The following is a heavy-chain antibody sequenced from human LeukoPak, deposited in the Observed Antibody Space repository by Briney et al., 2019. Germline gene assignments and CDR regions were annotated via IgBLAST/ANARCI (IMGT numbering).Heavy chain of an antibody. CDR1: GGSFSGYY. D-gene: IGHD3-10*01. CDR2: INHNGSI. CDR3: AGGDYHGSESYANY. Sequence: NPSETLSLTCAVYGGSFSGYYWGWIRQPPGKGLEWIGEINHNGSISYNPSLKSRVTISLDTSKNQFSLKLSSVIAADTAVYYCAGGDYHGSESYANYWGQGTLVTVSS. V-gene: IGHV4-34*01. J-gene: IGHJ4*02.